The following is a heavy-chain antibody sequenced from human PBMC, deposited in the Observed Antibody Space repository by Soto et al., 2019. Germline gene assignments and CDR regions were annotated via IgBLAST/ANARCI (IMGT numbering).Heavy chain of an antibody. CDR2: IYYSGST. CDR1: GGSISSGGYY. CDR3: ARHAPSPPSGWYYYYYMDV. V-gene: IGHV4-31*03. J-gene: IGHJ6*03. Sequence: SETLSLTCTVSGGSISSGGYYWSWIRQHPGKGLEWIGYIYYSGSTYYNPSLKSRVTISVDTSKNQFSLKLSSVTAADTAVYYCARHAPSPPSGWYYYYYMDVWGKGTTVTVSS. D-gene: IGHD6-19*01.